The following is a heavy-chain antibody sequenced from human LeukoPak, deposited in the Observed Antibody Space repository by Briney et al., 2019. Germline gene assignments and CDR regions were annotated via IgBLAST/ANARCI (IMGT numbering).Heavy chain of an antibody. CDR3: AWMATVLSVDV. Sequence: RPGGSLRLSCVVSGLTFRDAWSSWVRQAPGKGLEWIGRIKGRTYSETADFAAPVKGRFTLSRDDSKNTVYLQMNSLNTEDTAMYFCAWMATVLSVDVWGQGTLVTVSS. D-gene: IGHD5-24*01. V-gene: IGHV3-15*01. CDR1: GLTFRDAW. J-gene: IGHJ4*02. CDR2: IKGRTYSETA.